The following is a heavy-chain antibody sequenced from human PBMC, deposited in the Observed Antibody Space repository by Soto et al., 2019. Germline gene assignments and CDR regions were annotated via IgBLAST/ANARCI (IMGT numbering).Heavy chain of an antibody. V-gene: IGHV3-30*18. CDR1: GFTFSSYG. Sequence: QVQLVESGGGVVQPGRSLRLSCAASGFTFSSYGMHWVRQAPGKGLEWVAVISYDGSNKYYIDSVKGRFIISRDNSKNTLYLQMNSLRAEDTSVYYCAKGDSHNSGYDLHYFDYWGQGTLVTVSS. CDR3: AKGDSHNSGYDLHYFDY. CDR2: ISYDGSNK. D-gene: IGHD5-12*01. J-gene: IGHJ4*02.